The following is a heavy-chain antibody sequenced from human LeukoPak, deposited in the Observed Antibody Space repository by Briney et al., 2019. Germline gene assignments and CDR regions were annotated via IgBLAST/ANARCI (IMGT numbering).Heavy chain of an antibody. CDR3: ARAREGVQLWSPSYYYYYMDV. CDR1: GGSISSYY. CDR2: IYYSGST. J-gene: IGHJ6*03. V-gene: IGHV4-59*01. D-gene: IGHD5-18*01. Sequence: PSETLSLTCTVSGGSISSYYWSWIRQPPGKGLEWIGYIYYSGSTNYNPSLKSRVTISVDTSKNQFSLKLSSVTAADTAVYYCARAREGVQLWSPSYYYYYMDVWGKGTTVTVSS.